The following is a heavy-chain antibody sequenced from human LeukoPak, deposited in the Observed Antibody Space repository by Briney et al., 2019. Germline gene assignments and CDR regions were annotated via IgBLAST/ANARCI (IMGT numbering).Heavy chain of an antibody. Sequence: GGSLRLSCGASGFTFSSYAMSWVRQAPGKGLEWVSAISGSGGSTYYADSVKGRFTISRDNSKNTLYLQMNSLRAEDTAVYYCANQYSSGWYVHFQHWGQGTLVAVSS. CDR1: GFTFSSYA. D-gene: IGHD6-19*01. CDR3: ANQYSSGWYVHFQH. V-gene: IGHV3-23*01. CDR2: ISGSGGST. J-gene: IGHJ1*01.